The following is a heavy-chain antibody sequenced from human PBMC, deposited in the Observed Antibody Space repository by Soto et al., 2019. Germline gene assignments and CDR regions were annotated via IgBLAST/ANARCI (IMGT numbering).Heavy chain of an antibody. Sequence: ASVKVSCKXSGYTFTSYYMHWVRQAPGQGLEWMGIINPSGGSTSYAQKFQGRVTMTRDTSKNQFSLHLNSVTPEDTAVYYCAREFPYYESSDSYFDYWGQGALVTVSS. CDR2: INPSGGST. CDR1: GYTFTSYY. V-gene: IGHV1-46*01. D-gene: IGHD3-16*01. CDR3: AREFPYYESSDSYFDY. J-gene: IGHJ4*02.